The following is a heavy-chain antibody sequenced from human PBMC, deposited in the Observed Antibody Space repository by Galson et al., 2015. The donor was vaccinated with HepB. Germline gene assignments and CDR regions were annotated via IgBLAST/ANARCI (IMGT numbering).Heavy chain of an antibody. D-gene: IGHD6-13*01. CDR1: GYTFTSYG. V-gene: IGHV1-18*01. Sequence: SVKVSCKASGYTFTSYGISWVRQAPGQGLEWMGWISAYNGNTNYAQKLQGRVTMTTDTSTSTAYMELRSLRSDDTAVYYCARDGIAAAGPPPAYYYGMDVWGQGTLVTVSS. CDR2: ISAYNGNT. CDR3: ARDGIAAAGPPPAYYYGMDV. J-gene: IGHJ6*02.